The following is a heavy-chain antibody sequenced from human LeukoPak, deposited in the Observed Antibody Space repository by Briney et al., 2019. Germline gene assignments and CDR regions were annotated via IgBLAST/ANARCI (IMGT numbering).Heavy chain of an antibody. CDR3: ARLGITIFGVVPYYYGMDV. V-gene: IGHV4-34*01. D-gene: IGHD3-3*01. Sequence: SETLSLTCAVYGGSFSGYYWSWIRQPPGKGLEWIGEINHSGSTNYNPSLKSRVTISVDTSKNQFSLKLSSVTAADTAVYYCARLGITIFGVVPYYYGMDVWGQGTTVTVSS. J-gene: IGHJ6*02. CDR1: GGSFSGYY. CDR2: INHSGST.